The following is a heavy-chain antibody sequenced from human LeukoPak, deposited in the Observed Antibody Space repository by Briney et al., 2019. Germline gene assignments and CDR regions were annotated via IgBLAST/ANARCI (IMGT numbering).Heavy chain of an antibody. J-gene: IGHJ4*02. CDR2: MSSSGSSI. Sequence: GGSLRLSCAASGFTFSNYEMNWVRQAPGKGLEWVSYMSSSGSSIHYVESVKGRFTISRDNAKNSLYLLLNSLRAEDTAVYYCARDAEGATAFFDYWGQGTLVTVSS. V-gene: IGHV3-48*03. CDR3: ARDAEGATAFFDY. CDR1: GFTFSNYE.